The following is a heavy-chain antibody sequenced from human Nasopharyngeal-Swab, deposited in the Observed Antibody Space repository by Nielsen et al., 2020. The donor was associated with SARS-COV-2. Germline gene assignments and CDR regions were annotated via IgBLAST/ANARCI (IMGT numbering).Heavy chain of an antibody. Sequence: GESLKISYAASGFTFSSYAMHWVRQAPGKGLEWVAVISYDGSNKYYADSVKGRFTISRDNSKNTLYLQMNSLRAEDTAVYYCATGAFDIWGQGTMVTVSS. J-gene: IGHJ3*02. V-gene: IGHV3-30-3*01. CDR3: ATGAFDI. CDR1: GFTFSSYA. CDR2: ISYDGSNK.